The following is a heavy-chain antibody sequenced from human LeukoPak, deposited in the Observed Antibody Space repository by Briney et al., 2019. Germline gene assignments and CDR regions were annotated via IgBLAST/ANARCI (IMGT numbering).Heavy chain of an antibody. V-gene: IGHV3-30*18. CDR3: AKVHLTYYYDSDGYGLQDH. J-gene: IGHJ4*02. CDR2: ISYDGNNK. CDR1: GFTFSSYG. D-gene: IGHD3-22*01. Sequence: GGSLRLSCAASGFTFSSYGMHWVRQAPGKGLEWVAVISYDGNNKYYGDSVKGRFTISRDNSKNTLFLQMNSLRTEDTAVYYCAKVHLTYYYDSDGYGLQDHWGQGTLVTVSS.